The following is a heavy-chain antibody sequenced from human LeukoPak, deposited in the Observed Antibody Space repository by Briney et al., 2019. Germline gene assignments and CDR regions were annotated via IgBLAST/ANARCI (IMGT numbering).Heavy chain of an antibody. V-gene: IGHV1-18*01. J-gene: IGHJ3*02. D-gene: IGHD1-26*01. CDR1: GYTFTSYG. CDR3: ARVIEFGAFDI. Sequence: ASVKVSCKASGYTFTSYGISWVRQASGQGLEWMGWISAYNGHTNYAQKFQGRVTMTTDTSTSTAYMELRSLRSDDTAVYYCARVIEFGAFDIWGQGTMVTVSS. CDR2: ISAYNGHT.